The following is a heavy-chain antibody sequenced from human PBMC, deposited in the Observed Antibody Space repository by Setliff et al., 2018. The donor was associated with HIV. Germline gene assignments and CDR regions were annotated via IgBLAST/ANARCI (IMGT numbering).Heavy chain of an antibody. J-gene: IGHJ4*02. CDR3: VTTDYIYGRNNFGY. CDR1: GYSISSGYN. CDR2: SYHVGTT. Sequence: KASETLSLTCAVSGYSISSGYNWGWIRQSPEKGLEWIANSYHVGTTYYNPSLKSRVTISVDTSKSQFSLKLSSVTAADTAMYYCVTTDYIYGRNNFGYWGQGTLVTVSS. D-gene: IGHD5-18*01. V-gene: IGHV4-38-2*01.